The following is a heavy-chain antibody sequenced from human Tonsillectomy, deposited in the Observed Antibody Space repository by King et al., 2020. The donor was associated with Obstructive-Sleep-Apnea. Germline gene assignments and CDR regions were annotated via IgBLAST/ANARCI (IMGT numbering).Heavy chain of an antibody. CDR2: VSGSGFTT. D-gene: IGHD3-16*02. J-gene: IGHJ3*02. Sequence: VQLVESGGGLVQPGGSLRLSCAASGFTFSDYVMSWVRQAPGKGLEWVSSVSGSGFTTNYADSVKGRFAISRDNSKNTLYLQMNSLRAEDTATYYCAKDLYVWGGYRHGGAFDIWGQGTMVTVSS. V-gene: IGHV3-23*04. CDR1: GFTFSDYV. CDR3: AKDLYVWGGYRHGGAFDI.